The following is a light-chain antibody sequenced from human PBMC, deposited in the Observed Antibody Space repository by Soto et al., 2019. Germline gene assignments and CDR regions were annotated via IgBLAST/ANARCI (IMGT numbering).Light chain of an antibody. Sequence: DIQMTQSPSSLSASVGDRVTITCRASQGISTYLVWYQQKPGTVPKLLSFAASTLQSGVPSRFSGSGSGTDFTLTISSLQPEDVATYYCQHYNGAPWTFGQGTKVEIK. V-gene: IGKV1-27*01. CDR1: QGISTY. J-gene: IGKJ1*01. CDR3: QHYNGAPWT. CDR2: AAS.